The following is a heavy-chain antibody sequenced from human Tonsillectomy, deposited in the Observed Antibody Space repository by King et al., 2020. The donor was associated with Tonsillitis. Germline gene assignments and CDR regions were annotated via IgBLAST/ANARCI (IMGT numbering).Heavy chain of an antibody. J-gene: IGHJ4*02. D-gene: IGHD1-26*01. CDR2: IYYSGST. V-gene: IGHV4-59*08. Sequence: QLQESGPGLVKPSETLSLTCTVSGGSISSYYWSWIRQPPGKGLEWIGYIYYSGSTNYNPSLKSRVTISVDTSKNQFSLKLSSVTAADTAVYYCARSSGSSYYFDYWGQGTLVTVPS. CDR1: GGSISSYY. CDR3: ARSSGSSYYFDY.